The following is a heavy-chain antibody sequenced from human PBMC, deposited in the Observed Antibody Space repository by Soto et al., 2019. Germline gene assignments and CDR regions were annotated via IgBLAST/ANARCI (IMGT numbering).Heavy chain of an antibody. CDR2: ISYDGSSK. Sequence: GGSLRLSCAASGFTFSSYGMYWVRQAPGKGLEWVAVISYDGSSKYYADSVKGRLTISRDNSENTLYLQMNSLRAEDTAVYYCAKGSIVGATKDWFDPWGQGTLVTVSS. J-gene: IGHJ5*02. D-gene: IGHD1-26*01. CDR1: GFTFSSYG. CDR3: AKGSIVGATKDWFDP. V-gene: IGHV3-30*18.